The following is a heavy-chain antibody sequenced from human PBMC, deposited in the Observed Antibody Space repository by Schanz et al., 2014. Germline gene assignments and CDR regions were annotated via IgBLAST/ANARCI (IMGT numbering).Heavy chain of an antibody. CDR3: ATGYQLFDDAFDI. Sequence: QVQLQESGPGLVKPSQTLSLSCDVSGGSISSGGYSWSWIRQPPGKRLEWIGYGYGSGSTSYKPSLTIRVYISVDGSKHQFPRRLYSVTAADTAVYFCATGYQLFDDAFDIWGQGKMVTVSS. CDR2: GYGSGST. CDR1: GGSISSGGYS. D-gene: IGHD2-2*01. V-gene: IGHV4-30-4*07. J-gene: IGHJ3*02.